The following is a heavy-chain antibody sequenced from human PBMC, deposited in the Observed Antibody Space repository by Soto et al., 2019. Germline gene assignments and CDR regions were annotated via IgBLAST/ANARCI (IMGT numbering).Heavy chain of an antibody. D-gene: IGHD2-15*01. CDR3: ETVLVRATRHHDSDS. CDR2: IYYDGST. J-gene: IGHJ4*02. CDR1: GGSINNNNYY. Sequence: SETLSLTCTVSGGSINNNNYYWAWIRQPPGKGLSWIASIYYDGSTYYNSSLKSRVTISRDTSKNHFSLRLTSMTAADTAVYYCETVLVRATRHHDSDSCGQGPLVTVYS. V-gene: IGHV4-39*02.